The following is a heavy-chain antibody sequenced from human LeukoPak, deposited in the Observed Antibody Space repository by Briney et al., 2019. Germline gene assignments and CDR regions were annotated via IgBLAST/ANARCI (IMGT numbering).Heavy chain of an antibody. V-gene: IGHV5-51*01. CDR2: IYPGDSDT. J-gene: IGHJ4*02. D-gene: IGHD1-20*01. CDR1: GYSFTSYW. CDR3: ARFRRTGITGTDNALYYFDY. Sequence: GESLKISCKGSGYSFTSYWIGWVRQMPGKGLEWMGIIYPGDSDTRYSPSFQGQVTISADKSISTSYLQWSSLNASDTAMYYCARFRRTGITGTDNALYYFDYWGQGTLVTVSS.